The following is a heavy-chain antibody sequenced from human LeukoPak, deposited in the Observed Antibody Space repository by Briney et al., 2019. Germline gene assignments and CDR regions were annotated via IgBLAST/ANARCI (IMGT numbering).Heavy chain of an antibody. CDR3: ARGVSPIFASWWFDP. CDR2: IYYSGIT. V-gene: IGHV4-30-4*08. CDR1: GGSISSGDYY. Sequence: SETLSLTCTVSGGSISSGDYYWSWIRQPPGKGMEWIGYIYYSGITYYNPSLKSRVTISVDTSKNQFSLKLSSVTAADTAVYYCARGVSPIFASWWFDPWGQGTLVTVSS. D-gene: IGHD6-13*01. J-gene: IGHJ5*02.